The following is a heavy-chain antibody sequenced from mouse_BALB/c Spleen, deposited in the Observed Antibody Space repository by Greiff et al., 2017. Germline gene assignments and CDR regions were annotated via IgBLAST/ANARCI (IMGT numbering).Heavy chain of an antibody. V-gene: IGHV2-6-5*01. CDR1: GFSLTDYG. CDR3: ARRDAMDY. CDR2: IWGGGST. J-gene: IGHJ4*01. Sequence: VQRVESGPGLVAPSQSLSITCTVSGFSLTDYGVSWIRQPPGKGLEWLGVIWGGGSTYYNAAFISRLGISKDNSKSQVFLKMNSLQANDTAIYYCARRDAMDYWGQGTSVTVSS.